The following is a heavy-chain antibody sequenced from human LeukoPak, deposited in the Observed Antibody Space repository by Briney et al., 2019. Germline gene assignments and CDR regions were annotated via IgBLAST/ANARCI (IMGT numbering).Heavy chain of an antibody. CDR3: ARHWGSYLAWVDY. CDR2: IYYSGST. CDR1: GGSISSSSYY. V-gene: IGHV4-39*01. D-gene: IGHD1-26*01. J-gene: IGHJ4*02. Sequence: SETLSLTCTVSGGSISSSSYYWGWIRQPPGKGLEWIGSIYYSGSTYYNPSLKSRVTISVDTSKNQFSLKLSSVTAADTAVYYCARHWGSYLAWVDYWGQGTLVTVSS.